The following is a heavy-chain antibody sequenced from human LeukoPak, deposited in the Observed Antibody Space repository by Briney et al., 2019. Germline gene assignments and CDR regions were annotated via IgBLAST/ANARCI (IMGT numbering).Heavy chain of an antibody. J-gene: IGHJ5*02. Sequence: PSATLSLTCTVSGGSISIYYWNWIRQPAGKGLEWIGRIYTSGSTKYNPSLKSRVTMSVDTSKNQFSLELSSVTAADTAVYYCARGAYFYGSGINWFDPWGQGTLITVSS. D-gene: IGHD3-10*01. CDR1: GGSISIYY. CDR2: IYTSGST. CDR3: ARGAYFYGSGINWFDP. V-gene: IGHV4-4*07.